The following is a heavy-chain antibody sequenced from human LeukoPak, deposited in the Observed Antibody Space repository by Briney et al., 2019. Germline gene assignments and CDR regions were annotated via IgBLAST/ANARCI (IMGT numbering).Heavy chain of an antibody. CDR2: IIPIFGTA. J-gene: IGHJ4*02. V-gene: IGHV1-69*05. D-gene: IGHD6-19*01. CDR1: GGTFSSYA. CDR3: AALAVAPVDY. Sequence: SVKVSCTASGGTFSSYAISWVRQAPGQGLEWMGGIIPIFGTANYAQKFQGRVTITTDESTSTAYMELSSLRSEDTAVYYCAALAVAPVDYWGQGTLVTVSS.